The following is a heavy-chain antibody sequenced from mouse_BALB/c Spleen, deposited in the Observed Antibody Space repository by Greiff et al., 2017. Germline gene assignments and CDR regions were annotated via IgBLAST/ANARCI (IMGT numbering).Heavy chain of an antibody. CDR1: GYSFTGYY. Sequence: LVKTGASVKISCKASGYSFTGYYMHWVKQSHGKSLEWIGYISCYNGATSYNQKFKGKATFTVDTSSSTAYMQFNSLTSEDSAVYYCARWGYVNRYYYAMDYWGQGTSVTVSS. J-gene: IGHJ4*01. CDR3: ARWGYVNRYYYAMDY. CDR2: ISCYNGAT. V-gene: IGHV1S34*01. D-gene: IGHD2-1*01.